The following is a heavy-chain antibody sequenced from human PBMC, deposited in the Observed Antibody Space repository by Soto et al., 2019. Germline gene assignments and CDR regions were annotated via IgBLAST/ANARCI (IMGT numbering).Heavy chain of an antibody. CDR1: GSTFSSYA. CDR2: IMPIFGTA. V-gene: IGHV1-69*01. J-gene: IGHJ5*02. D-gene: IGHD3-22*01. CDR3: ARESAHSYYYDSSGYYSDPKWFDR. Sequence: QVQLVQSGAEVKKPGSSLKVSCKASGSTFSSYAISWVRQAPGQGLEWMGGIMPIFGTANYAQKFQGRVTITSDESTSTAYMELRCLRSEDSVGYYCARESAHSYYYDSSGYYSDPKWFDRLGQATLVTFSS.